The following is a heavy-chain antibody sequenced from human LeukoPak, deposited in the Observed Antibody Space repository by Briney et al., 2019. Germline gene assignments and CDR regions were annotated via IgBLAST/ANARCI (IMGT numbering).Heavy chain of an antibody. CDR2: IYYSGST. J-gene: IGHJ4*02. V-gene: IGHV4-59*01. CDR1: GGSISSYY. Sequence: SETLSLTCTVSGGSISSYYWSWIRQPPGKGLEWIGYIYYSGSTNYNPSLKSRVTISVDTSKNQFSLKLSSVTAADTAVYYCARGILAAAGTPDYWGQGTLVTVSS. CDR3: ARGILAAAGTPDY. D-gene: IGHD6-13*01.